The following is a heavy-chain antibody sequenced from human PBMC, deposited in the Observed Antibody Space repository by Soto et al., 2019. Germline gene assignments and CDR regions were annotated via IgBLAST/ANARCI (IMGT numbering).Heavy chain of an antibody. CDR2: ISYDGSNK. J-gene: IGHJ6*02. V-gene: IGHV3-30-3*01. Sequence: GGSLRLSCAASGFTFSSYAMHWVRQAPGKGLEWVAVISYDGSNKYYADSVKGRFTISRDNSKNTLYLQMNSLRAEDTAVYYCAREEQWLVKNIHQYYYGMDVWGQGTTVTVSS. CDR1: GFTFSSYA. CDR3: AREEQWLVKNIHQYYYGMDV. D-gene: IGHD6-19*01.